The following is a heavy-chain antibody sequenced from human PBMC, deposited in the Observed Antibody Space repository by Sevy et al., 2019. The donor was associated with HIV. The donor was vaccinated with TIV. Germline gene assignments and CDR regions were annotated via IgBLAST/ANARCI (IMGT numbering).Heavy chain of an antibody. J-gene: IGHJ5*02. CDR1: GFTFSSHG. D-gene: IGHD2-15*01. CDR2: ISFDGNKR. CDR3: AKGEGYCSGGSCNPGVS. V-gene: IGHV3-30*18. Sequence: GGSLRLSCAASGFTFSSHGMHWVRRAPGKGLEWVGLISFDGNKRYYPDSVKGRFTISRANSKNRLYLQMNGLRAEDTAVYYCAKGEGYCSGGSCNPGVSWGQGTLVTVSS.